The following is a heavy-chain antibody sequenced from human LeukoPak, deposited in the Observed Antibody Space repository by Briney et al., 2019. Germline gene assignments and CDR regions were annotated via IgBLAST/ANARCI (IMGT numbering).Heavy chain of an antibody. J-gene: IGHJ4*02. V-gene: IGHV3-74*01. Sequence: PGGSLRLSCAASGFTFSRHYMHWVRQAPGKGLVWVSRINGVGTDRIYADSVKGRFTISRDNAKNSLYLQMNSLRAEDTAVYYCARELGQWELIFDYWGQGTLVTVSS. D-gene: IGHD1-26*01. CDR3: ARELGQWELIFDY. CDR1: GFTFSRHY. CDR2: INGVGTDR.